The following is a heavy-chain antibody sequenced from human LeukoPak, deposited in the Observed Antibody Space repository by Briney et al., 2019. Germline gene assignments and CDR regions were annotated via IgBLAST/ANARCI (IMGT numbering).Heavy chain of an antibody. D-gene: IGHD3-3*01. CDR3: ARAPRITIFGVDHYYYYYMDV. Sequence: SETLSLTCTVSGDSISSSSYYWGWIRQPPGKGLEWIGSIYYSGSTYYNPSLKSRVTISVDTSKNQFSLKLSSVTAADTAVYYCARAPRITIFGVDHYYYYYMDVWGKGTTVTVSS. V-gene: IGHV4-39*07. J-gene: IGHJ6*03. CDR2: IYYSGST. CDR1: GDSISSSSYY.